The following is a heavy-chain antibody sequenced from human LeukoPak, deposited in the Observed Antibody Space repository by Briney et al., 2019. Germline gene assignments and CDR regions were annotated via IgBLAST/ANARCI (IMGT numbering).Heavy chain of an antibody. V-gene: IGHV3-23*01. CDR2: ISGSGDST. Sequence: GGSLRLSCAASGFTFSSYAMTWVRQAPGKGLEWVSAISGSGDSTYYADSVKGRFTISRDNSKNTLYLQMNSLRVEDTAVYYCARAGYSSSWYHYWGQGTLVTVSS. CDR1: GFTFSSYA. D-gene: IGHD6-13*01. CDR3: ARAGYSSSWYHY. J-gene: IGHJ4*02.